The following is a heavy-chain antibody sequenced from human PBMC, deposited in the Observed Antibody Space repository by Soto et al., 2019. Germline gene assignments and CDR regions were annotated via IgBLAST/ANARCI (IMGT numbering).Heavy chain of an antibody. CDR2: ISVSDAFI. V-gene: IGHV3-23*01. D-gene: IGHD1-20*01. J-gene: IGHJ4*02. CDR1: GFNVGAFA. CDR3: TRETVAGITGLDY. Sequence: GGSLRLSCAASGFNVGAFAVNWVRQAPGKGPEWVSGISVSDAFIYYADSVRGRFSISRDASENILYLQMNSLRVDDTALYYCTRETVAGITGLDYWGPGTLVTVSS.